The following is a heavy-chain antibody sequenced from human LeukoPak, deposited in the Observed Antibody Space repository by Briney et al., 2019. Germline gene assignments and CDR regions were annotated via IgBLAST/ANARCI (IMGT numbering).Heavy chain of an antibody. D-gene: IGHD6-13*01. Sequence: GESLKISCKGSGYSFTSYWIGWVRQMPGKGLEWMGIIYPGDSDTRYSPSFQGQVTISADKSISTAYLQWSSLKASDTAMYYCAICIAAAGTPGWFDPWGQRTLVTVSS. CDR3: AICIAAAGTPGWFDP. CDR2: IYPGDSDT. J-gene: IGHJ5*02. CDR1: GYSFTSYW. V-gene: IGHV5-51*01.